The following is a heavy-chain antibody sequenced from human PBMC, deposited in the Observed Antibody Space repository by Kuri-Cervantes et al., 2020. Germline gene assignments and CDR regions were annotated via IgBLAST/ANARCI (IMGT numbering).Heavy chain of an antibody. CDR1: GFALTNYW. Sequence: GESLKISCAASGFALTNYWMTWVRQAPGKGLEWVANIKSDGTERNYVDSVKGRLTISRDNAKNSLYLQMNSLRAEDTAVYYCAALGYCSGGSCYGYYYYYYMDVWGKGTTVTVSS. D-gene: IGHD2-15*01. J-gene: IGHJ6*03. V-gene: IGHV3-7*01. CDR2: IKSDGTER. CDR3: AALGYCSGGSCYGYYYYYYMDV.